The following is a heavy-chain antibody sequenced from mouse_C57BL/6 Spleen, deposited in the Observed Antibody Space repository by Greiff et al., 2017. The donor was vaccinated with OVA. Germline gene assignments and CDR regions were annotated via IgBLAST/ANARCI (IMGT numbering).Heavy chain of an antibody. CDR2: INPNYGTT. V-gene: IGHV1-39*01. D-gene: IGHD1-1*01. J-gene: IGHJ4*01. CDR3: ERCGDYGSSSTRAMDY. Sequence: VQLKESGPELVKPGASVKISCKASGYSFTDYNMNWVKQSNGQSLEWIGVINPNYGTTSYNQKFKGKATLTVDKSSSTAYMQLNSLTSEDSAVYYCERCGDYGSSSTRAMDYGGQGTSVTVSS. CDR1: GYSFTDYN.